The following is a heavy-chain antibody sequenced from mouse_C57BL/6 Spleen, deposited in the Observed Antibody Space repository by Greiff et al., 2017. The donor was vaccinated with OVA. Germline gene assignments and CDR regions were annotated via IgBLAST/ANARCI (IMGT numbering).Heavy chain of an antibody. D-gene: IGHD1-1*01. V-gene: IGHV1-50*01. CDR3: ARGDYGSSYWYFDV. Sequence: VQLQQPGAELVKPGASVKLSCKASGYTFTSYWMQWVKQRPGQGLEWIGEIDPSDSYTNYNQKFKGKATLNVDTSSSTAYMQLISLTSEDSAVYYCARGDYGSSYWYFDVWGTGTTVTVSS. J-gene: IGHJ1*03. CDR1: GYTFTSYW. CDR2: IDPSDSYT.